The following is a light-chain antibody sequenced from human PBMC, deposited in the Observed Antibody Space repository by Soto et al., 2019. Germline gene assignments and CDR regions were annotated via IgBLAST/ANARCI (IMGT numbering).Light chain of an antibody. CDR2: DAS. CDR1: QSVSTY. CDR3: QQRSHRPPYT. J-gene: IGKJ2*01. Sequence: EIVLTQSPATLSLSPGERATLSCRASQSVSTYLAWYQQKPGQAPRLLIYDASNRATGIAARFSGSGSGTDFTLTISSLEPEDFGFSYCQQRSHRPPYTFGQGTKLEMK. V-gene: IGKV3-11*01.